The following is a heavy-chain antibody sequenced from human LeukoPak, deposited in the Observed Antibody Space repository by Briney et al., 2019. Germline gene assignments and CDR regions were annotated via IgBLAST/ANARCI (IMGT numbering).Heavy chain of an antibody. J-gene: IGHJ4*02. CDR3: ARVRGSYANDY. CDR2: ISGSGGST. V-gene: IGHV3-23*01. CDR1: GFTFSSQA. D-gene: IGHD3-16*01. Sequence: GPLRLSCAASGFTFSSQAMSWVRQAPGKGLEWVSAISGSGGSTYYADSAKGRFTISRDNSKNTLYLQMNSLRAEDTAVYYCARVRGSYANDYWGQGTLVTVSS.